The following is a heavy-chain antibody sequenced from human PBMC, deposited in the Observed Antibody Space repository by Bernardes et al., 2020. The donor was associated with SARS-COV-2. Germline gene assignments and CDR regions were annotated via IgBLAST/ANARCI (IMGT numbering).Heavy chain of an antibody. V-gene: IGHV1-8*01. Sequence: ASVKVSCKASGYTFTSYDINWVRQATGQGLEWMGWMNPNSGNTGYAQKFQGRVTMTRNTSISTAYMELSSLRSEDTAVYYCARGRRSDFWSGPTLDYWGQGTLVTVSS. CDR2: MNPNSGNT. J-gene: IGHJ4*02. CDR3: ARGRRSDFWSGPTLDY. CDR1: GYTFTSYD. D-gene: IGHD3-3*01.